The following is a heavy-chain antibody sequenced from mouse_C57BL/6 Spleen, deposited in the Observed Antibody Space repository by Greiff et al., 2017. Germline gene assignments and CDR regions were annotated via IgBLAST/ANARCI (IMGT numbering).Heavy chain of an antibody. CDR3: ARKLGREGYFDY. V-gene: IGHV1-81*01. J-gene: IGHJ2*01. D-gene: IGHD4-1*01. Sequence: QVQLQQSGAELARPGASVKLSCKASGYTFTSYGISWVKQRTGQGLEWIGEIYPRSGNTYYNEKFKGKATLTADKSSSTAYMELRSLTSEDSAVYFCARKLGREGYFDYWGQGTTLTVSS. CDR1: GYTFTSYG. CDR2: IYPRSGNT.